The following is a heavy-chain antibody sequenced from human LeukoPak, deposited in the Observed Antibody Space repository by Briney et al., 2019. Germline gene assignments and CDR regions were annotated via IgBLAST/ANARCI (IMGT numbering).Heavy chain of an antibody. CDR1: GGTFSSYA. V-gene: IGHV1-2*06. CDR2: INPNSGGT. J-gene: IGHJ5*02. Sequence: ASVKVSCKASGGTFSSYAISWVRQAPGQGLEWMGRINPNSGGTNYAQKFQGRVTMTRDTSISTAYMELSRLRSDDTAVYYCARDEVVPAAMAALKFDPWGQGTLVTVSS. D-gene: IGHD2-2*01. CDR3: ARDEVVPAAMAALKFDP.